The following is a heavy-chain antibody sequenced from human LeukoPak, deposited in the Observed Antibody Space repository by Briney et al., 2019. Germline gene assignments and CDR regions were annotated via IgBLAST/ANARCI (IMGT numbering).Heavy chain of an antibody. J-gene: IGHJ4*02. V-gene: IGHV1-2*02. Sequence: ASVKVSCKASGYTFTRHYMHWVRRVPGQGLEWMGWISPGSGDRNSAQKFQGRVTMTTDTSITTAYMELSRLTSDDTAVYFCLTDGYLGQGTLVTVSS. CDR2: ISPGSGDR. CDR1: GYTFTRHY. CDR3: LTDGY.